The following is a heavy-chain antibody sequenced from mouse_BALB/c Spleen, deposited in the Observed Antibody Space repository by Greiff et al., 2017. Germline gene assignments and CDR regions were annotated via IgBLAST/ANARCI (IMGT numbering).Heavy chain of an antibody. CDR1: GFSLSTYGIG. V-gene: IGHV8-11*01. Sequence: QVTLKASGPGILQPSQTLSLTCSFSGFSLSTYGIGVGWIRQPSGKGLEWLAHIWWNDNKYYNTALKSRLTISKDTSNNQVFLKIASVDTADTATYYCARIAFYDYDALFAYWGQGTLVTVSA. J-gene: IGHJ3*01. CDR3: ARIAFYDYDALFAY. D-gene: IGHD2-4*01. CDR2: IWWNDNK.